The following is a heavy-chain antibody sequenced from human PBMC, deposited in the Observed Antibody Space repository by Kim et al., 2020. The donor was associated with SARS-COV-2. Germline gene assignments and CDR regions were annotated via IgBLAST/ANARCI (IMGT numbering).Heavy chain of an antibody. J-gene: IGHJ4*02. Sequence: SETLSLTCAVSGGSISGSYWWNWVRQPPGKGLEWIGEIYYSGSINYNPSLKSRVTISVDKSKNQFSLNLSSVTAADTAVYYCARDYGWSPVWGQGTLVTVSS. D-gene: IGHD2-8*02. CDR3: ARDYGWSPV. CDR1: GGSISGSYW. V-gene: IGHV4-4*02. CDR2: IYYSGSI.